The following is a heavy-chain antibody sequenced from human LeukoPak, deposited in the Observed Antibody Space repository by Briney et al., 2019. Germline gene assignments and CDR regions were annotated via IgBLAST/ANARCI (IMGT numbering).Heavy chain of an antibody. Sequence: GGSLILSCAASGFTFSSYAMSWVRQAPGKGLEWVSAISGSGGSTYYADSVKGRFTISRDNSKNTLYLQMNSLRAEDTAVYYCAKVDYVWGGLPPVFDYWGQGTLVTVSS. J-gene: IGHJ4*02. D-gene: IGHD3-16*01. CDR2: ISGSGGST. CDR1: GFTFSSYA. V-gene: IGHV3-23*01. CDR3: AKVDYVWGGLPPVFDY.